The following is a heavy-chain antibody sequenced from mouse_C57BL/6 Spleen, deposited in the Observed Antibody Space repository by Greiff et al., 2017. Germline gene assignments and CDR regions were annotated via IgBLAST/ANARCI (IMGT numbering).Heavy chain of an antibody. V-gene: IGHV1-76*01. CDR3: AREILLLRGGAMDY. CDR1: GYTFTDYY. J-gene: IGHJ4*01. Sequence: QVQLQQSGAELVRPGASVKLSCKASGYTFTDYYINWVKQRPGQGLEWIARIYPGSGNTYYNEKFKGKATLTAEKSSSTAYMQLSSLTSEDSAVYFCAREILLLRGGAMDYWGQGTSVTVSS. CDR2: IYPGSGNT. D-gene: IGHD1-1*01.